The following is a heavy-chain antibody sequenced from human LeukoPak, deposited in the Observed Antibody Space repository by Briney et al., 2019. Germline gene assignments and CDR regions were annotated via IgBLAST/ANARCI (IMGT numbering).Heavy chain of an antibody. CDR3: AKDHKGLNDAFDI. V-gene: IGHV3-23*01. CDR1: GFTFSSYA. Sequence: GGTLRLSCAASGFTFSSYAMSWVRQAPGKGLEWVSAISGSGGSTYYADSVKGRFTISRDNSKNTLYLQMNSLRAEDTAVYYCAKDHKGLNDAFDIWGQGTMVTVSS. CDR2: ISGSGGST. J-gene: IGHJ3*02.